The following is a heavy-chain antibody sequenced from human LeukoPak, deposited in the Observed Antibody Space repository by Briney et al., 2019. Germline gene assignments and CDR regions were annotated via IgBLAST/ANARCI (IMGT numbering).Heavy chain of an antibody. V-gene: IGHV4-61*08. Sequence: PSETLSLTCTVSGGSISSGDYYWSWIRQPPGKGLEWIGYIYYSGSTNYNPSLKSRVTISVDTSKNQFSLKLSSVTAADTAVYYCARAVTIFGVPNMYNWFDPWGQGTLVTVSS. D-gene: IGHD3-3*01. CDR3: ARAVTIFGVPNMYNWFDP. J-gene: IGHJ5*02. CDR2: IYYSGST. CDR1: GGSISSGDYY.